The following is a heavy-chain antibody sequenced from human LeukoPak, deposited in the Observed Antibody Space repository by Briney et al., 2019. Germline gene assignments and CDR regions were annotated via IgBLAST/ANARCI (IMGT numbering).Heavy chain of an antibody. V-gene: IGHV3-23*01. D-gene: IGHD2-8*01. Sequence: GGSLRLSRAASGFTFSSYAMSWVRQAPGKGLEWVSAISGSGGSTYYADSVKGRFTISRDNSKNTLYLQMNSLRAEDTAVYYCAKGGGLMVYASNNWFDPWGQGTLVTVSS. J-gene: IGHJ5*02. CDR1: GFTFSSYA. CDR3: AKGGGLMVYASNNWFDP. CDR2: ISGSGGST.